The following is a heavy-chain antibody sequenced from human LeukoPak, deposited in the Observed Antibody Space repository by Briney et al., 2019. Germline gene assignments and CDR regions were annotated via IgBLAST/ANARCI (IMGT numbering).Heavy chain of an antibody. D-gene: IGHD4-17*01. CDR3: VSTPDDYGDYGDYGD. J-gene: IGHJ4*02. V-gene: IGHV3-74*01. CDR2: TDTDGSST. CDR1: GFTFSSYW. Sequence: PGGSLRLSCAASGFTFSSYWMHWVRQAPGRGLVWVSRTDTDGSSTNYADSVKGRFTISRDNAKNTLYQQMNSLRAEDTAVYYCVSTPDDYGDYGDYGDWGQGTLVTVSS.